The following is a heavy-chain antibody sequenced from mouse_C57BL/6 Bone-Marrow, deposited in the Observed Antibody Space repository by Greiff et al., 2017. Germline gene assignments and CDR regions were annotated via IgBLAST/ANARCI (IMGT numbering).Heavy chain of an antibody. CDR3: AYYYGSPYYFDY. J-gene: IGHJ2*01. CDR1: GYTFTSYG. D-gene: IGHD1-1*01. CDR2: IYPRSGNT. Sequence: VQLQQSGAELARPGASVKLSCKASGYTFTSYGISWVKQRTGQGLEWIGEIYPRSGNTYYNEKFKGKAKLSADKSSNTAYMELRSLTSEDSAVYFCAYYYGSPYYFDYWGQGTTLTVSS. V-gene: IGHV1-81*01.